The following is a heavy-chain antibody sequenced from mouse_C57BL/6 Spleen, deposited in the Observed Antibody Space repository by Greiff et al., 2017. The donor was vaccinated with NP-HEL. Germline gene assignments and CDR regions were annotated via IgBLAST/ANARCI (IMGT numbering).Heavy chain of an antibody. CDR1: GYSFTSYY. J-gene: IGHJ3*01. V-gene: IGHV1-66*01. D-gene: IGHD3-2*02. Sequence: QVQLQQSGPELVKPGASVKISCKASGYSFTSYYIHWVKQRPGQGLEWIGWIYPGSGNTKYNEKFKGKATLTADTSSSTAYMQLSSLTSEDSAVYYCAREARQLSPGFAYWGQGTLVTVSA. CDR3: AREARQLSPGFAY. CDR2: IYPGSGNT.